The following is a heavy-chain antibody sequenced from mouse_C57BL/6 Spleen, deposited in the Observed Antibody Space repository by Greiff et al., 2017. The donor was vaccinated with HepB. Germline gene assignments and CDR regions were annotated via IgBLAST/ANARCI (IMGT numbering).Heavy chain of an antibody. V-gene: IGHV5-4*01. J-gene: IGHJ2*01. CDR1: GFTFSSYA. Sequence: EVMLVESGGGLVKPGGSLKLSCAASGFTFSSYAMSWVRQTPEKRLEWVATISDGGSYTYYPDNVKGRFTISRDNAKNNLYLQMSHLKSEDTAMYYCEIDPFLYDYDVYFDYWGQGTTLTVSS. CDR3: EIDPFLYDYDVYFDY. CDR2: ISDGGSYT. D-gene: IGHD2-4*01.